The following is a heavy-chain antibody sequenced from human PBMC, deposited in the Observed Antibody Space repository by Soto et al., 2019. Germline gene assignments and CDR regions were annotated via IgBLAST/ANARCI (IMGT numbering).Heavy chain of an antibody. V-gene: IGHV1-69*12. Sequence: QVQLVQSGAEVKKPGSSVKVSCKASGGTFSSYAISWVRQAPGQGLEWMGGIIPIFGTANYAQKFQGRVTIPADESTSTAYMELSSLRSEDTAVYYCARDLLEVVTATYYYYGMDVWGQGTTVTVSS. D-gene: IGHD2-21*02. CDR1: GGTFSSYA. CDR2: IIPIFGTA. CDR3: ARDLLEVVTATYYYYGMDV. J-gene: IGHJ6*02.